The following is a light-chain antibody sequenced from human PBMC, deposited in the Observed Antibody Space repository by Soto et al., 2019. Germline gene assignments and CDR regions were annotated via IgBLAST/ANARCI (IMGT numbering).Light chain of an antibody. J-gene: IGKJ2*01. Sequence: DIQMTQSPSSLSASVGDRVTITCRASKSISSHLNWYQHKPGKAPKLLIYTASSLQSGVRPRFSGSGSGTDFTLTISSLQPEDFATYYCQQSDSTPYTFGQGTKLEIK. CDR2: TAS. V-gene: IGKV1-39*01. CDR3: QQSDSTPYT. CDR1: KSISSH.